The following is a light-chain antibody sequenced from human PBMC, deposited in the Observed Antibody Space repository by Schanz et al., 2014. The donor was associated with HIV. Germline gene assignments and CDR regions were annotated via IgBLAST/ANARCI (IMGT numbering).Light chain of an antibody. CDR1: QSVSTN. Sequence: DIVLTQSPATLSLSPGERATLSCRASQSVSTNLAWYQQKPGQAPRLLMYDTNTRATGIPARISGSGSGTDFTLTISRLEPEDFAVYYCQRYGTSQYAFGQGTKLDIK. CDR3: QRYGTSQYA. J-gene: IGKJ2*01. V-gene: IGKV3-20*01. CDR2: DTN.